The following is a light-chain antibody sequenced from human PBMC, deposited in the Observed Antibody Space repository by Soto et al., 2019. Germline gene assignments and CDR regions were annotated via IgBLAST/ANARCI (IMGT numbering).Light chain of an antibody. CDR2: GAS. J-gene: IGKJ3*01. CDR3: QQYANSARLT. V-gene: IGKV3-20*01. Sequence: EIVLTQSPGTLSWSLGERATLSCRASQSVSQYLAWYQQKPGQAPRLLIYGASSRANGIPDRFSGSGSGTDFTLTINGLEPEDFAVYYCQQYANSARLTFGPGTNVDI. CDR1: QSVSQY.